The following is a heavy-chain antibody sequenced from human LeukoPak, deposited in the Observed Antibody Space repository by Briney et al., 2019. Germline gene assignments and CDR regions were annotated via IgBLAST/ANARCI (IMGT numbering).Heavy chain of an antibody. CDR3: ARESWANVDY. CDR1: GFRIADYY. D-gene: IGHD1-26*01. V-gene: IGHV3-11*01. Sequence: GGSLRLSCAASGFRIADYYMSWVRQAPGKGPECISFISGSGGTVRYADSVRGRFTISRDNAENSLYLQMSGLRVEDTAVYYCARESWANVDYWGQGTLVTVPS. J-gene: IGHJ4*02. CDR2: ISGSGGTV.